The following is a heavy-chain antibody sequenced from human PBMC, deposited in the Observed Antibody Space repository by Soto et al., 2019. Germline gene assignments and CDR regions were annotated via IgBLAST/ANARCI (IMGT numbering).Heavy chain of an antibody. CDR2: ISGSGGST. Sequence: GGSLRLSCAASGFTFSNAWMNWVRQAPGKGLEWVSAISGSGGSTYYADSVKGRFTISRDNSKNTLYLQMNSLRAEDTAVYYCAKWQREYPIFDYWGQGTLVTVSS. V-gene: IGHV3-23*01. CDR1: GFTFSNAW. D-gene: IGHD6-25*01. J-gene: IGHJ4*02. CDR3: AKWQREYPIFDY.